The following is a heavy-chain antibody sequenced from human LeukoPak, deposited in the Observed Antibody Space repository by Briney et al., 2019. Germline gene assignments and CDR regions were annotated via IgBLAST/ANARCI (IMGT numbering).Heavy chain of an antibody. CDR3: WKYGYCTNGVCYSNWFDP. Sequence: GGSLRLSCAASGFTFSSYAMSWVRQAPGKGLEWVSAISGSGGSTYYADSVKGRFTISRDNSKNTLYLQMNSPRAEDPAVYYCWKYGYCTNGVCYSNWFDPWGQGTLVTVSS. D-gene: IGHD2-8*01. V-gene: IGHV3-23*01. J-gene: IGHJ5*02. CDR1: GFTFSSYA. CDR2: ISGSGGST.